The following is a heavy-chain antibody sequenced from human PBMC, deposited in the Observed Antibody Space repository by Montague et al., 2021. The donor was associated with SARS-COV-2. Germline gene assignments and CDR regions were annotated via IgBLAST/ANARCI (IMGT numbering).Heavy chain of an antibody. J-gene: IGHJ4*02. Sequence: SETLSLTCAVYGGSFSDYFWTWIRQPPGKGLEWIGEINHSGTSNYNPSLKSRVSISVDTSKNQFSLYLGSVTAADTAVYYCARGRQHFNMIVVVMTGGKDYFDYWGQGTRVTVSS. V-gene: IGHV4-34*01. CDR3: ARGRQHFNMIVVVMTGGKDYFDY. D-gene: IGHD3-22*01. CDR1: GGSFSDYF. CDR2: INHSGTS.